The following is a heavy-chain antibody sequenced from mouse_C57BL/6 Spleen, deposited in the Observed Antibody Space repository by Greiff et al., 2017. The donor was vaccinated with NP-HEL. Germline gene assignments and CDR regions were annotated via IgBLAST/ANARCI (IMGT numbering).Heavy chain of an antibody. J-gene: IGHJ3*01. CDR3: TTHSNYVAY. V-gene: IGHV14-4*01. Sequence: EVQLHQSGAELVRPGASVKLSCTASGFNIKDDYMHWVKQRPEQGLEWIGWIDPENGDTEYASKFQGKATITADTSSNTAYLQLSSLTSEDTAVYDCTTHSNYVAYWGQGTLVTVSA. D-gene: IGHD2-5*01. CDR2: IDPENGDT. CDR1: GFNIKDDY.